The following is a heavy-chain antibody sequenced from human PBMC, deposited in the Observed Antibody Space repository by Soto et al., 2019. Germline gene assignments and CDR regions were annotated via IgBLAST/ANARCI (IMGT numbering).Heavy chain of an antibody. CDR1: GYTFTGYY. Sequence: GASVKVSCKASGYTFTGYYMHWVRQAPGQGLEWMGWINPNSGGTNYAQKFQGRVTMTRDTSISTAYMELSRLRSDDTAMYYCARLTYYYGSGSPFFDYWGQGTLVTVSS. CDR3: ARLTYYYGSGSPFFDY. J-gene: IGHJ4*02. D-gene: IGHD3-10*01. CDR2: INPNSGGT. V-gene: IGHV1-2*02.